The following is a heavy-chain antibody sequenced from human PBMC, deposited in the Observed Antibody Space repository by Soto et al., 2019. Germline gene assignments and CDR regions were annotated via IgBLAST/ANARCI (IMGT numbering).Heavy chain of an antibody. D-gene: IGHD6-13*01. V-gene: IGHV1-69*01. CDR3: ARATSSSSTPRNYYYYGMDV. J-gene: IGHJ6*02. CDR1: GGTFSSYA. Sequence: QVQLVQSGAEVKKPGSSVKVSCKASGGTFSSYAISWVRQAPGQGLEWMGGIIPIFGTANYAQKFQGRVTITADESTSTAYMELSSLRSEETAVYYCARATSSSSTPRNYYYYGMDVWGQGTTVTVSS. CDR2: IIPIFGTA.